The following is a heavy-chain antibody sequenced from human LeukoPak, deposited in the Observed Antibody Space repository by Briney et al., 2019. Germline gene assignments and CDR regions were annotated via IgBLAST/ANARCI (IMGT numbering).Heavy chain of an antibody. CDR1: GGSISSGGYS. CDR3: ASLIYCSGGSCYSDYFYNWFDP. J-gene: IGHJ5*02. V-gene: IGHV4-30-2*01. CDR2: IYHSGST. Sequence: PSETLSLTCAVSGGSISSGGYSWSWIRQPPGKGLEWIGYIYHSGSTYYNPSLKSRVTISVDTSKNQFSLKLSSVTAADTAVYYCASLIYCSGGSCYSDYFYNWFDPWGQGTLVTVSS. D-gene: IGHD2-15*01.